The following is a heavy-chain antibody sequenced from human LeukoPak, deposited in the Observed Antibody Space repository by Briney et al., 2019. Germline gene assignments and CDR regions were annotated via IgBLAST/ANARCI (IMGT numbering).Heavy chain of an antibody. J-gene: IGHJ3*02. CDR1: GYIFSNYD. CDR3: ARDFGDYAPRDAFDI. V-gene: IGHV1-3*01. D-gene: IGHD4-17*01. Sequence: ASVKVSCKTSGYIFSNYDINWVRQAPGQGLEWMGWVSGGKGNTKYSEKFQGRVTMTTDTSTSTAYMELRSLRSDDTAVYYCARDFGDYAPRDAFDIWGQGTMVTVSS. CDR2: VSGGKGNT.